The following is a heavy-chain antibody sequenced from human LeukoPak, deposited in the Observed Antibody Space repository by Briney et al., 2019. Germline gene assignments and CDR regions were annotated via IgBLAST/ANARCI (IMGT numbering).Heavy chain of an antibody. CDR1: GFTFSSYA. D-gene: IGHD5-18*01. CDR2: ISGSGGST. V-gene: IGHV3-23*01. CDR3: AKFGYGPYYFDY. J-gene: IGHJ4*02. Sequence: GGSLRLSCAASGFTFSSYAMSWVRQAPGKGLEWVSAISGSGGSTYYADSVKGRFTISRDNSKNTLYLQMNCLRAEDTAVYYCAKFGYGPYYFDYWGQGTLVTVSS.